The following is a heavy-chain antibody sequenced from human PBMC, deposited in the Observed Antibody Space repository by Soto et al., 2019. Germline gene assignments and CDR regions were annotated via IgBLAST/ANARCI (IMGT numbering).Heavy chain of an antibody. J-gene: IGHJ2*01. CDR1: GGTFSSYA. V-gene: IGHV1-69*12. CDR2: IIPIFGTA. CDR3: ARVLCGGACYNPGYFAL. D-gene: IGHD2-21*02. Sequence: QVQLVQSGAEVKKPGSSVKVSCKASGGTFSSYAISWVRQAPGQGLEWMGGIIPIFGTANYAKKFKGRVTFPADEATSTAYRALSRLSSEDTAVYYGARVLCGGACYNPGYFALWGRGTLVTVSS.